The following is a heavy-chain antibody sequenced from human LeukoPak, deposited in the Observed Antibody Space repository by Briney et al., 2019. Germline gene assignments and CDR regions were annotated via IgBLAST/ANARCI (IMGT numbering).Heavy chain of an antibody. CDR3: ATTIFGVVKIFDY. V-gene: IGHV4-39*01. CDR2: IYYSGST. D-gene: IGHD3-3*01. Sequence: PSETLSLTCTVSGGSISSGGYYWSWIRQHPGKGLEWIGSIYYSGSTYYNPSLKSRVTISVDTSKNQFSLKLSSVTAADTAVYYCATTIFGVVKIFDYWGQGTLVTVSS. J-gene: IGHJ4*02. CDR1: GGSISSGGYY.